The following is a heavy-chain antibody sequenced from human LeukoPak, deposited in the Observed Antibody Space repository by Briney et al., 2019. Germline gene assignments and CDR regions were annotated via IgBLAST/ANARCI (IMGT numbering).Heavy chain of an antibody. D-gene: IGHD2-21*02. CDR1: GGSISSGDYY. CDR2: IYYSGST. J-gene: IGHJ3*02. Sequence: PSQTLSLTCTVSGGSISSGDYYWSWIRQPPGKGLEWIGYIYYSGSTYCNPSLKSRVTISVDTSKNQFSLKLSSVTAADTAVYYCARAPVTLPPLAFDIWGQGTMVTVSS. V-gene: IGHV4-30-4*01. CDR3: ARAPVTLPPLAFDI.